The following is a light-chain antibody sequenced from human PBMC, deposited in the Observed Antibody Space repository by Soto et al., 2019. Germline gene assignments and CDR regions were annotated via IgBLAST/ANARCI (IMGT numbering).Light chain of an antibody. CDR1: QSINHW. CDR3: RQYDSHPYT. V-gene: IGKV1-5*01. Sequence: DIQMTQSPSSLSASVGDRVTITCRASQSINHWLAWYQQKPGKAPKFLIYDASTLRNGVPSRFSGRGSGTEFTLTISSLQPDDFATYYCRQYDSHPYTFGQGTKVDIK. J-gene: IGKJ2*01. CDR2: DAS.